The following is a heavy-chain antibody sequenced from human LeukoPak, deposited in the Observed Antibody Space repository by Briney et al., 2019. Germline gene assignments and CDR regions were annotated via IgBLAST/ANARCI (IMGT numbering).Heavy chain of an antibody. J-gene: IGHJ4*02. CDR3: TRTLSGSFYSDY. V-gene: IGHV4-39*07. Sequence: SETLSLTCTVSGGSISSSSYYWGWIRQPPGKGLEWIGSIYYSGSTYYNPSLKSRVTISVDTSKNQFSLKLSSVTAADTAVYYCTRTLSGSFYSDYWGQGTLVTVSS. CDR2: IYYSGST. D-gene: IGHD3-10*01. CDR1: GGSISSSSYY.